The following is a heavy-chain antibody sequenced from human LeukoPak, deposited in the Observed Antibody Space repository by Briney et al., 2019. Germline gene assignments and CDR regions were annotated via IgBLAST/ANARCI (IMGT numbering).Heavy chain of an antibody. J-gene: IGHJ4*02. CDR3: ARDRTLRWGAAAGRGEFDY. V-gene: IGHV1-2*02. CDR2: INPNSGGT. D-gene: IGHD6-13*01. Sequence: ASVKVSCKASGYTFTGYYMHWVRQAPGQGLEWMGCINPNSGGTNYAQKFQGRVTMTSDTSISTAYMELSRLRSDDTAVYYCARDRTLRWGAAAGRGEFDYWGQGTLVTVS. CDR1: GYTFTGYY.